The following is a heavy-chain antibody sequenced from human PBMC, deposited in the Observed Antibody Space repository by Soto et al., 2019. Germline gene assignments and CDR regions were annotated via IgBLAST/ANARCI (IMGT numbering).Heavy chain of an antibody. D-gene: IGHD6-19*01. CDR1: GFTFSSYA. J-gene: IGHJ3*02. CDR2: ISGSGGST. V-gene: IGHV3-23*01. CDR3: AKDSPTYFISGWYAFDI. Sequence: EVQLLESGGGLVQPGGSLRLSCAASGFTFSSYAMSWVRQAPGKGLEWVSAISGSGGSTYYADSVKGRFTISRDNSKNKLYLQMNSLRAEDTAVYYCAKDSPTYFISGWYAFDIWGQGTMVTVSS.